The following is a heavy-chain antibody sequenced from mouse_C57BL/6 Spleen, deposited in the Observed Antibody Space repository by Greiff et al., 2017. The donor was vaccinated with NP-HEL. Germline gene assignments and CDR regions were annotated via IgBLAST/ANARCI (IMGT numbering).Heavy chain of an antibody. CDR3: ARGGLTGDYFDY. D-gene: IGHD4-1*01. V-gene: IGHV1-80*01. CDR1: GYAFSSYW. CDR2: IYPGDGDT. Sequence: QVQLKESGAELVKPGASVKISCKASGYAFSSYWMNWVKQRPGKGLEWIGQIYPGDGDTNYNGKFKGKATLTADKSSSTAYMQLSSLTSEDSAVYFCARGGLTGDYFDYWGKGTTLTVSS. J-gene: IGHJ2*01.